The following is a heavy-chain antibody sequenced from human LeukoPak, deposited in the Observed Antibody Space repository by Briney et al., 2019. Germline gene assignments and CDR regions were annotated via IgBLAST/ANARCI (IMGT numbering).Heavy chain of an antibody. CDR2: IYHSGST. D-gene: IGHD4-17*01. CDR1: GGSISSGGYS. Sequence: SQTLSLTCAVSGGSISSGGYSWSWIRQPPGKGLEWIGYIYHSGSTYYNPSLKSRVTISVDRSKNQFSLKLSSVTAADTAVYYCARSGRRYYFGYWGQGTLVTVSS. V-gene: IGHV4-30-2*01. J-gene: IGHJ4*02. CDR3: ARSGRRYYFGY.